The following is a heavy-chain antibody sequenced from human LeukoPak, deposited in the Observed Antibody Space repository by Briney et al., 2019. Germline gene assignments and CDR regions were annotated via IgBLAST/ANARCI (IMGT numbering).Heavy chain of an antibody. Sequence: SETLSLTCAVSGYSISSDFYWGWIRQPPGKGLEWIGSIYHSGSTYYNPSLESRVTISLDTSKNQFSLKLSSVTAADTAMYYCARVIVVVVAATGGWFDPWGQGTLVTVSS. D-gene: IGHD2-15*01. V-gene: IGHV4-38-2*01. CDR2: IYHSGST. CDR3: ARVIVVVVAATGGWFDP. CDR1: GYSISSDFY. J-gene: IGHJ5*02.